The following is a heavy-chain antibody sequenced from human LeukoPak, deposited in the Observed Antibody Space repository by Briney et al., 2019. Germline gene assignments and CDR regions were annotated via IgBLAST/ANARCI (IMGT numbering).Heavy chain of an antibody. CDR3: ARTITILAVEGVFYYYMDV. CDR1: GYIFTSYS. D-gene: IGHD3-9*01. Sequence: GASVKVSCKAFGYIFTSYSIHWVRQAPGQGLEWMGVINPSGGSTRYAQKFQGRVTMTRDMSTSTVYMELSSLRSDDTAVYYCARTITILAVEGVFYYYMDVWGKGTTVTISS. J-gene: IGHJ6*03. CDR2: INPSGGST. V-gene: IGHV1-46*01.